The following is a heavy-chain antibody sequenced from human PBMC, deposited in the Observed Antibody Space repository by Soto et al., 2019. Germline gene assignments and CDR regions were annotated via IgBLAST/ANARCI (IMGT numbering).Heavy chain of an antibody. J-gene: IGHJ4*02. CDR3: ARINYNYDSSGYFDY. D-gene: IGHD3-22*01. CDR2: ISSSGKTI. CDR1: GFTFTNYE. V-gene: IGHV3-48*03. Sequence: GGSLRLSCAASGFTFTNYEMNWVRQAPGKGLEWISYISSSGKTISYADSVKGRFTISRDNAKNSLYLQMNSLRAEDTAVYYCARINYNYDSSGYFDYWGQGTLVTVSS.